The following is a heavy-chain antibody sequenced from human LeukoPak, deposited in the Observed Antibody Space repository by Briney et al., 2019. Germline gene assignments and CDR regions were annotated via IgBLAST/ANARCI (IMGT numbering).Heavy chain of an antibody. D-gene: IGHD1-20*01. CDR2: MNPNSGNT. CDR1: GYTFTSYD. V-gene: IGHV1-8*01. CDR3: ARQVVTGTSFDY. Sequence: EASVKVSCKASGYTFTSYDINWVRQATGQGLEWMGWMNPNSGNTGYAQKFQGRVTMTRDTSISTAYMELSRLRSDDTAVYYCARQVVTGTSFDYWGQGTLVTVSS. J-gene: IGHJ4*02.